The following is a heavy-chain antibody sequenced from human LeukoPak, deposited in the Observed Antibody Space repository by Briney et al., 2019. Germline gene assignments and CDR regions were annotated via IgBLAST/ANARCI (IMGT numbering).Heavy chain of an antibody. CDR1: GGSISSSSYY. CDR3: ARAGYSSGWYSKYFDY. Sequence: SETLSLTCTVSGGSISSSSYYWGWIRQPPGKGLEWIGSIYYSGSTYYNPSLKSRVTISVDTSKNQFSLKLSSVTAADTAVYYCARAGYSSGWYSKYFDYWGQGTLVTVSS. CDR2: IYYSGST. J-gene: IGHJ4*02. V-gene: IGHV4-39*01. D-gene: IGHD6-19*01.